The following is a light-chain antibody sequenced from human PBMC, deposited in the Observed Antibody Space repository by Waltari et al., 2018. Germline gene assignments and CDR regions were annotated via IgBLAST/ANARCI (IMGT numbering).Light chain of an antibody. CDR3: QQANSFPWT. CDR2: AAS. J-gene: IGKJ1*01. CDR1: QGISSW. Sequence: DSQMTQSPSSESAAVGHRVTVTCRSSQGISSWLAWYQQKPGKAPKLLIYAASRLQSGVPSRFSGSGSGTDFTLTISSLQPEDFATYYCQQANSFPWTFGQGTKVEIK. V-gene: IGKV1-12*01.